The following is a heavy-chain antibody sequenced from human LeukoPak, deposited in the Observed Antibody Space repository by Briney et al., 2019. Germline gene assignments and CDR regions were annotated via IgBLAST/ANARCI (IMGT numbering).Heavy chain of an antibody. D-gene: IGHD2-2*01. CDR3: ARDTRTVDGMDV. V-gene: IGHV4-59*01. J-gene: IGHJ6*02. CDR2: IYHSGST. CDR1: GGSISSYY. Sequence: SETLSLTCTVSGGSISSYYWNWIRQPPEKGLEWIGYIYHSGSTNHNPSLKSRVTISVDMSKNQFSLKLSSVTAADTAMYYCARDTRTVDGMDVWGQGTTVTVSS.